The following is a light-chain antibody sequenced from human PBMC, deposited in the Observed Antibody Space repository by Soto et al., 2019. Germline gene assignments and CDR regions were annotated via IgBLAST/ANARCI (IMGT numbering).Light chain of an antibody. Sequence: DIQMTQSPSSLSASVGDRVTITCRASQGISNYLAWYQQKQGKVPNLLIYAASTLQSGVPSRFSGSGSGTDFTLTISSLQPEDVTTYYCQKYNSAPATFGPGTKVDIK. V-gene: IGKV1-27*01. CDR3: QKYNSAPAT. CDR2: AAS. J-gene: IGKJ3*01. CDR1: QGISNY.